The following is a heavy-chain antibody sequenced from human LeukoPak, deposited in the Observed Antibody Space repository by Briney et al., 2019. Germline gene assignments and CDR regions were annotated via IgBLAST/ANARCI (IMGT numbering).Heavy chain of an antibody. CDR2: ISSSSSAI. Sequence: GGSLRLSCAASGFTFGSYGTDWVRQAPGKGLEWVSYISSSSSAIYYADSVKGRFTISRDNAKNSLYLQMNGLRDEDTAVYNCAREMTTADGYYYYYMDVWGKGTTVTVSS. CDR3: AREMTTADGYYYYYMDV. D-gene: IGHD4-17*01. V-gene: IGHV3-48*02. J-gene: IGHJ6*03. CDR1: GFTFGSYG.